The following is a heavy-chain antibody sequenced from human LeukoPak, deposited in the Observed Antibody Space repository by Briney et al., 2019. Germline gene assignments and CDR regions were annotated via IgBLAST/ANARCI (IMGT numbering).Heavy chain of an antibody. CDR3: ARGPLRYSSSWYRENWYFDL. Sequence: PGRSLRLSCAASGFTFDDYAMHWVRQAPGKGLEWVSGISWNSGSIGYADSVKGRFTISRDNAKNSLYLQMNSLRAEDTAVYYCARGPLRYSSSWYRENWYFDLWGRGTLVTVSS. J-gene: IGHJ2*01. V-gene: IGHV3-9*01. D-gene: IGHD6-13*01. CDR2: ISWNSGSI. CDR1: GFTFDDYA.